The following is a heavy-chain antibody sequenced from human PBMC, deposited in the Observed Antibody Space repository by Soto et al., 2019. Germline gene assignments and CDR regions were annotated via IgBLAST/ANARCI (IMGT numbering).Heavy chain of an antibody. CDR1: GGSISSSRYY. Sequence: PXETLSLTCTVSGGSISSSRYYWGWIRQPPGKGLEWIGSIYYSGSTYYNPSLKSRVTISVDTSKNQFSLKLSSVTAADTAVYYCAREYGGNPPFDDWGQGTLVTVSS. D-gene: IGHD2-15*01. CDR2: IYYSGST. CDR3: AREYGGNPPFDD. J-gene: IGHJ4*02. V-gene: IGHV4-39*01.